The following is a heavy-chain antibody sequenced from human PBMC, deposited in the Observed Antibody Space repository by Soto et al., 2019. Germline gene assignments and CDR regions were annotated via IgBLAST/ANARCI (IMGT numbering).Heavy chain of an antibody. CDR1: GGTFSSYA. D-gene: IGHD6-19*01. CDR2: IIPIFGTA. J-gene: IGHJ6*02. Sequence: GASVKVSSKASGGTFSSYAISWVRQAPGQGLEWMGGIIPIFGTANYAQKFQGRVTITADESTSTAYMELSSLRSEDTAVYYCAGSSGWSELDYYYYYGMDVWGQGTTVTVSS. CDR3: AGSSGWSELDYYYYYGMDV. V-gene: IGHV1-69*13.